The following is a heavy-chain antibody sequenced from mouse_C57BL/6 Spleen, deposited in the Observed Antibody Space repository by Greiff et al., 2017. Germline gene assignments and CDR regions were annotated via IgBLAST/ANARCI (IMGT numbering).Heavy chain of an antibody. CDR2: ILPVNGSP. Sequence: VQLQQSGAELMKPGPSVTLSCKATGYTFTGYCIEWLKQRPGHGLEWIGEILPVNGSPNYNEKFTGKATFTADTSSNTAYMQLSTLTTEDSAIYYGARSVYCYARWSSDYWGQGNTVTVSS. CDR1: GYTFTGYC. V-gene: IGHV1-9*01. D-gene: IGHD2-12*01. J-gene: IGHJ4*01. CDR3: ARSVYCYARWSSDY.